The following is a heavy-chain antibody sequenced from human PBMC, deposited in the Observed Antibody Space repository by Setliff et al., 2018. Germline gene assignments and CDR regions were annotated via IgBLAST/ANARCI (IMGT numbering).Heavy chain of an antibody. CDR2: IYTSGST. CDR3: ARAGPYYDFWRGYYRTMDV. CDR1: GGSISSGIYY. Sequence: SETLSLTCTVSGGSISSGIYYWSWIRQPAGKGLEWIGHIYTSGSTNYNPSLKSRVTISVDTSKNQFSLRLSSVTAADTAVYYCARAGPYYDFWRGYYRTMDVWGKGTTVTVSS. J-gene: IGHJ6*03. D-gene: IGHD3-3*01. V-gene: IGHV4-61*09.